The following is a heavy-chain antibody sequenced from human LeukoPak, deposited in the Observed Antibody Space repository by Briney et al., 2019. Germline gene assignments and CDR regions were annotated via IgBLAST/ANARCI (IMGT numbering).Heavy chain of an antibody. D-gene: IGHD3-22*01. CDR1: GFTFSSYW. J-gene: IGHJ6*03. CDR3: ASSVDSSFYYMDV. Sequence: GGSLRLSCAASGFTFSSYWMHWVRQVPGKGLVWVSRINSDGSSTIYADSVKGRFTVSRDSAKNTLYLQMNSLRAEDTAVYYCASSVDSSFYYMDVWGKGTTDTVSS. V-gene: IGHV3-74*01. CDR2: INSDGSST.